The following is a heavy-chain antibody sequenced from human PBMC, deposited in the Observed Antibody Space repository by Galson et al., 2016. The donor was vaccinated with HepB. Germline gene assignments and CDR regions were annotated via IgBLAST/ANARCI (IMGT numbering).Heavy chain of an antibody. CDR1: GGSIITGNYF. CDR2: IYHSGTT. CDR3: ARAGFGGYDDDWFFDL. Sequence: TLSLTCTVSGGSIITGNYFWTWIRQHPGEGLEWIGNIYHSGTTYSNPSLKSRISISVDTSKNQFSLKLTSMTAADTGVYYCARAGFGGYDDDWFFDLWGRGTLVTVFS. V-gene: IGHV4-31*03. D-gene: IGHD5-12*01. J-gene: IGHJ2*01.